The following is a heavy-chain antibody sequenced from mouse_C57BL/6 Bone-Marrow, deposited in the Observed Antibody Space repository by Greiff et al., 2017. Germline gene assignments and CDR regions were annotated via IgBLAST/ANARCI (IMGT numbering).Heavy chain of an antibody. J-gene: IGHJ3*01. CDR1: GYTFTSYW. CDR2: IYPGNSDT. V-gene: IGHV1-5*01. CDR3: TKGVLTKGFAY. D-gene: IGHD1-1*01. Sequence: VHVKQSGTVLARPGASVKMSCKTSGYTFTSYWMHWVKQRPGQGLEWIGAIYPGNSDTSYNQKFKGKAKLTAVTSASTAYMELSSLTNEDSAVYYCTKGVLTKGFAYWGQGTLVTVSA.